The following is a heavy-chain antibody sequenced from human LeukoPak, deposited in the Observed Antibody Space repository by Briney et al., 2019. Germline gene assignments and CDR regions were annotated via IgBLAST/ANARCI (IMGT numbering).Heavy chain of an antibody. CDR3: ARDRYSNSFYYYYAMDV. Sequence: SETLSLTCAVFGGSFSGHYWSWLRQPPGKGLEWIGDINHRGSTTYNPSLKSRVTISVDTSKSQFSLKLSSLTAADTAVYYCARDRYSNSFYYYYAMDVWAKGPRSPSP. V-gene: IGHV4-34*01. CDR1: GGSFSGHY. CDR2: INHRGST. D-gene: IGHD4-11*01. J-gene: IGHJ6*02.